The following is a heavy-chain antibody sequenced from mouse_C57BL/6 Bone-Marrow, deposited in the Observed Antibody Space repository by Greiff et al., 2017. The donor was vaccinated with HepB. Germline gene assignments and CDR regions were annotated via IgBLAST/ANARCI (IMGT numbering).Heavy chain of an antibody. CDR3: TTELPYYVDY. CDR1: GFNIKDDY. J-gene: IGHJ2*01. CDR2: IDPENGDT. V-gene: IGHV14-4*01. Sequence: VQLQQSGAELVRPGASVKLSCTASGFNIKDDYMHWVKQRPEQGLEWIGWIDPENGDTEYTQKFQGKATITADTSSNTAYLQRSSLTSEDTAVYYCTTELPYYVDYWGQGTTLTVSS. D-gene: IGHD1-1*01.